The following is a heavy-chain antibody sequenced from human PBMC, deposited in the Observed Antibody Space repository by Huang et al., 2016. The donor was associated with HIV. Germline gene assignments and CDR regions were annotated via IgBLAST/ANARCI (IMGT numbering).Heavy chain of an antibody. J-gene: IGHJ4*02. CDR3: AKGGSAAAVLDF. CDR2: ISYDAKTK. CDR1: GFTFSSYG. D-gene: IGHD6-13*01. Sequence: QVQLVESGGGVVQPGRSLRISCAASGFTFSSYGMHWVRQAPGKGLGCVAVISYDAKTKYYADSVKGRFSISRDNSKTTVYLQLNSLRLEDTAMYYCAKGGSAAAVLDFWGQGTLVTVSS. V-gene: IGHV3-30*18.